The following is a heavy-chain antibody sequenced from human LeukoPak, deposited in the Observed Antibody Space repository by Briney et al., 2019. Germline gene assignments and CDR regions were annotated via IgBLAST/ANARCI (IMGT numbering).Heavy chain of an antibody. CDR1: GGSFRGYF. CDR3: ATDLWFGELLSVY. J-gene: IGHJ4*02. Sequence: SETLSLTCAVYGGSFRGYFWSWLRQPPGKGLEWIGEINHSGGTTYNPSLKSRVTISVDTSKNQFSLKLSSVTAADTAVYYCATDLWFGELLSVYWGQGTLVTVSS. D-gene: IGHD3-10*01. V-gene: IGHV4-34*01. CDR2: INHSGGT.